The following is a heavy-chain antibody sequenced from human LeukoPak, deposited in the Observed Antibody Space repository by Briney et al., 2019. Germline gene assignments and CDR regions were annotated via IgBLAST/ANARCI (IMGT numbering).Heavy chain of an antibody. J-gene: IGHJ4*02. CDR3: TRDPPAVATSTYG. CDR2: ISGSGGST. V-gene: IGHV3-23*01. Sequence: GGSLRLSCAASGFTFSSYSMNWVRQAPGKGLEWVSAISGSGGSTYYADSVKGRFTISRDNSKNTLYLQMNSLRAEDTAVYYCTRDPPAVATSTYGWGQGTLVTVSS. CDR1: GFTFSSYS. D-gene: IGHD6-13*01.